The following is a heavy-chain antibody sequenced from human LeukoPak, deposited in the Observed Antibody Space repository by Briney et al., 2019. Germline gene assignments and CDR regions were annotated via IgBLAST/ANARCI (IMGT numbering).Heavy chain of an antibody. J-gene: IGHJ4*02. CDR3: ARGGGYCSGGSCYGIDY. CDR2: ISSDGGST. Sequence: GGSLRLSCAASGFPFSSYEMHWVRQAPGKGLEYVSTISSDGGSTYYANSVKGGFTISRDNSKNTLYLQMGSLRAEDMAVYYCARGGGYCSGGSCYGIDYWGQGTLVTVSS. CDR1: GFPFSSYE. V-gene: IGHV3-64*01. D-gene: IGHD2-15*01.